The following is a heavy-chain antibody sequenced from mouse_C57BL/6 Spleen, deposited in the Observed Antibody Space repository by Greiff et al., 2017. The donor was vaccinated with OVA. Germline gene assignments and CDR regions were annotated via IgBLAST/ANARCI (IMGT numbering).Heavy chain of an antibody. CDR3: ARRNYYGSSPFAY. CDR1: GYTFTSYW. J-gene: IGHJ3*01. CDR2: IDPSDSYT. V-gene: IGHV1-50*01. D-gene: IGHD1-1*01. Sequence: QVQLQQSEAELVKPGASVKLSCKASGYTFTSYWMQWVKQRPGQGLEWIGEIDPSDSYTNYNQKFKGKATLTVDTSSSTAYMQLSSLTSEDSAVYYCARRNYYGSSPFAYWGQGTLVTVSA.